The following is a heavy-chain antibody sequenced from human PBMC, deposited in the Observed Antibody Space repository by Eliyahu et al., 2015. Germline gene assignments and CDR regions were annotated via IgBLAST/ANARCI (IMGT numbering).Heavy chain of an antibody. CDR2: INTNXGXP. D-gene: IGHD6-13*01. V-gene: IGHV7-4-1*02. CDR3: ASIAAAGSYYYYYMDV. CDR1: GYTFTSYA. J-gene: IGHJ6*03. Sequence: QVQLVQSGSELKKPGASVKVSCKASGYTFTSYAMNWVRQAPGQGLEWMGWINTNXGXPTYAQGFXGRFVFSLDTSVSTAYLQISSLKAEDTAVYYCASIAAAGSYYYYYMDVWGKGTTVTVSS.